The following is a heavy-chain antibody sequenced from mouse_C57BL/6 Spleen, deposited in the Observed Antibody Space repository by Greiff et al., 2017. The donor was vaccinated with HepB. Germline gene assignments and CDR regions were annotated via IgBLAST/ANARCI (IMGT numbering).Heavy chain of an antibody. CDR3: ARHAWDVWYFDV. CDR1: GYTFTEYT. D-gene: IGHD4-1*01. Sequence: QVHVKQSGAELVKPGASVKLSCKASGYTFTEYTIHWVKQRSGQGLEWIGWFYPGSGSIKYNEKFKDKATLTADKSSSTVYMEISRLTSEDSAVYFCARHAWDVWYFDVWGTGTTVTVSS. CDR2: FYPGSGSI. J-gene: IGHJ1*03. V-gene: IGHV1-62-2*01.